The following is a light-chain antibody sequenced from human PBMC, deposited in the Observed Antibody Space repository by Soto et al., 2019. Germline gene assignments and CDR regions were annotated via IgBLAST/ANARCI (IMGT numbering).Light chain of an antibody. V-gene: IGLV2-11*01. Sequence: QSVLTQPRSVSGSPGQSVTISCTGTSSDVGGYNYVSWYQRHAGKGPKLIIYDVTERPSGVPDRFSASKSGNTASLTISGLQTEDEGDYYCSSYAGNYVYVFGSGTKVTV. J-gene: IGLJ1*01. CDR2: DVT. CDR1: SSDVGGYNY. CDR3: SSYAGNYVYV.